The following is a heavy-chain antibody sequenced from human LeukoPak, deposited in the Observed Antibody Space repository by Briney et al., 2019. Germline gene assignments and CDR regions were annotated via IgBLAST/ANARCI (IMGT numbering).Heavy chain of an antibody. V-gene: IGHV4-30-4*01. J-gene: IGHJ4*02. Sequence: SQTLSLTCTVSGGSISSGDYYWSRIRRPPGKGLEWIGYIYYSGSTYYNPSLKSRVTISVDTSKNQFSLKLSSVTAADTAVYYCARDGVPAAHFDYWGQGTLITVSS. CDR1: GGSISSGDYY. CDR2: IYYSGST. D-gene: IGHD2-2*01. CDR3: ARDGVPAAHFDY.